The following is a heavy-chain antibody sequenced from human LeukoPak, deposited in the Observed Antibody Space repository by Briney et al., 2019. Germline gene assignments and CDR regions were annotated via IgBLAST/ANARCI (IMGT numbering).Heavy chain of an antibody. CDR3: AAEGVGDIVVVPAADY. CDR1: GFTFSSYG. D-gene: IGHD2-2*01. V-gene: IGHV3-30*02. J-gene: IGHJ4*02. CDR2: IRYDGSNK. Sequence: GGSLRLSCAASGFTFSSYGMHWVRQAPGKGLEWVAFIRYDGSNKYYADSVKGRFTISRDNAKNSLYLQMNSLRAEDTAVYYCAAEGVGDIVVVPAADYWGQGTLVTVSS.